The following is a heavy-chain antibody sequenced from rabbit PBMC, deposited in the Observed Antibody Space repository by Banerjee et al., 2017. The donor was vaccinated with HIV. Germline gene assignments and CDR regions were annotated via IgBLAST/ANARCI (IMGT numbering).Heavy chain of an antibody. J-gene: IGHJ4*01. CDR1: GFSFSSTYW. CDR2: IDVGSSGKN. Sequence: EESGGGLVQPEGSLTLTCTASGFSFSSTYWICWVRQAPGKGLEWIGCIDVGSSGKNDYASWAKGRFTISKTSSITVTLQMTSLTVADTATYFCVRGVHGEDGYHLWGPGTLVTVS. CDR3: VRGVHGEDGYHL. D-gene: IGHD5-1*01. V-gene: IGHV1S45*01.